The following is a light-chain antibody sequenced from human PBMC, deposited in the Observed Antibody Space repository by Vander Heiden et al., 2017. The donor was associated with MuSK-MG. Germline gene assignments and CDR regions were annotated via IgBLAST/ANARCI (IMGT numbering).Light chain of an antibody. V-gene: IGKV1-39*01. Sequence: DIQMTQSPSSLSASVGDRVTITCRASQSISSYLNWYQQKPGKAPKLLIYAASSLQSGVPSRFSGSGSGTDFTLTSSRLQPEDFATYYWQQSYSTPLFGGGTKVEIK. CDR2: AAS. J-gene: IGKJ4*01. CDR1: QSISSY. CDR3: QQSYSTPL.